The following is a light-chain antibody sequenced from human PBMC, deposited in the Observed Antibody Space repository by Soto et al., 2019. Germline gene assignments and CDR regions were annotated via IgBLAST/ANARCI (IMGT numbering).Light chain of an antibody. Sequence: EIVLTQAPGNLSLSPGERATLSCRASQSVSSYYLAWYQQKPGQAPRLLIYGASTRATGIPDRFSGSGSGTAFTLTITRLEPEDCALYYCQQSPVTLRQGTKADIK. J-gene: IGKJ1*01. CDR2: GAS. V-gene: IGKV3-20*01. CDR3: QQSPVT. CDR1: QSVSSYY.